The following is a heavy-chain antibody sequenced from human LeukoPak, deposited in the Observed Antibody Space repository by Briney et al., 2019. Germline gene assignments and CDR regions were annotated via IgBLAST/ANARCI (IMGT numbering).Heavy chain of an antibody. D-gene: IGHD5-18*01. Sequence: GGSLRLSCAASGFTFSNYGMNWVRQAPGKGLEWVSYISSSGSTIYYGDSVKGRFTISRDNAKNSLYLQMNSLRAEDTAVYYCARLNTAMVVYYYYYMDVWGKGTTVTISS. CDR3: ARLNTAMVVYYYYYMDV. CDR1: GFTFSNYG. CDR2: ISSSGSTI. V-gene: IGHV3-48*04. J-gene: IGHJ6*03.